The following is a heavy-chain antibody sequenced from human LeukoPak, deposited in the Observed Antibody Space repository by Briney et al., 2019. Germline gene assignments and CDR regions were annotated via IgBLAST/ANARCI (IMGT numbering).Heavy chain of an antibody. Sequence: PGGSLRLFCAASGFIFSSYGMHWVRQAPGKGLEWGVVILSGGSKDFYADSVKGRFNISRDNSKNTLYLKMNSLRGEDTALYYCVRDDDRPDNGLDYWGQGTLVTVSS. CDR1: GFIFSSYG. CDR3: VRDDDRPDNGLDY. CDR2: ILSGGSKD. D-gene: IGHD3-22*01. V-gene: IGHV3-33*01. J-gene: IGHJ4*02.